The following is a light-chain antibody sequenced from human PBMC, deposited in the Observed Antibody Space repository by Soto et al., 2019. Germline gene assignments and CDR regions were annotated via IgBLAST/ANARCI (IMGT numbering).Light chain of an antibody. Sequence: EIVMTQSPATLSVSPGETATLSCRASQSVSSNLAWYQQKPSQAPSLLIYGASTRATDIPPRFSGSGSGTEFTLTITSLQSEDFAVYYCQQYKNWPPLTFGGGTKVEIK. J-gene: IGKJ4*01. CDR1: QSVSSN. CDR3: QQYKNWPPLT. CDR2: GAS. V-gene: IGKV3-15*01.